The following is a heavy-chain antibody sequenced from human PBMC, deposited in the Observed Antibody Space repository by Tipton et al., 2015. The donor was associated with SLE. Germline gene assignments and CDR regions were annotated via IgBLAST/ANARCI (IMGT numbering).Heavy chain of an antibody. Sequence: TLSLTCTVSGGSISSYYWSWIRQPPGKGLEWIGYIYTSGSPNYNPSLKRRVTISVDTSKNQFSLKLSSVTAADTAVYYCARDKEGYSSSWYYFDYWGQGTLVTVSS. CDR1: GGSISSYY. CDR3: ARDKEGYSSSWYYFDY. J-gene: IGHJ4*02. V-gene: IGHV4-4*08. D-gene: IGHD6-13*01. CDR2: IYTSGSP.